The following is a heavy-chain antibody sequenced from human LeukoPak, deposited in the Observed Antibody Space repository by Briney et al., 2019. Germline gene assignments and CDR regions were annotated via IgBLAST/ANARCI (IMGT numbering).Heavy chain of an antibody. CDR2: INPNSGGT. J-gene: IGHJ6*03. D-gene: IGHD2-2*01. V-gene: IGHV1-2*02. CDR1: GYTFTGYY. Sequence: AASVKVSCKASGYTFTGYYTHWVRQAPGQGLEWMGWINPNSGGTNYAQKFQGRVTMTRDTSISTAYMELSRLRSDDTAVYYCVTGNQLPLDYYYYMDVWGKGTTVTVSS. CDR3: VTGNQLPLDYYYYMDV.